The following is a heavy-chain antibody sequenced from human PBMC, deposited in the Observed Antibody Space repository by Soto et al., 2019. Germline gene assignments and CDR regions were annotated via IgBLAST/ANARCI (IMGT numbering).Heavy chain of an antibody. D-gene: IGHD3-10*01. CDR1: GGSISSSSYY. V-gene: IGHV4-39*01. J-gene: IGHJ6*02. CDR2: IYYSGST. Sequence: SETLSLTGTVSGGSISSSSYYWGWIRQPPGKGLEWIGSIYYSGSTYYNPSLKSRVTISVDTSKNQFSLKLSSVTAADTAVYYCARHFGSGSYYSLSYYYYGMDVWGQGTTVTVSS. CDR3: ARHFGSGSYYSLSYYYYGMDV.